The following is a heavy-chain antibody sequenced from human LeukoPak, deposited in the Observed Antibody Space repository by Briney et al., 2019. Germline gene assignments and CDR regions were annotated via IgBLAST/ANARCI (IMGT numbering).Heavy chain of an antibody. CDR3: ARYDARYGMDV. Sequence: SETLSLTCTVSGGSISSYYWSWIRQPPGKGLEWIGYIYYSGSTNYNPSLKSRVTISVDTSKNQFSLKLSSVTAADTAVYYCARYDARYGMDVWGQGTTVTVSS. CDR2: IYYSGST. V-gene: IGHV4-59*08. CDR1: GGSISSYY. J-gene: IGHJ6*02. D-gene: IGHD1-1*01.